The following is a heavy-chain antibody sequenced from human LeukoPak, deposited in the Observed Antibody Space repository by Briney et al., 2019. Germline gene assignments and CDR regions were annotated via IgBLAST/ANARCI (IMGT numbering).Heavy chain of an antibody. J-gene: IGHJ4*02. CDR2: IYYSGST. Sequence: PSETLSLTCTVSGGSISSSSYYWGWIRQPPGKGLEWIGSIYYSGSTYYNPSLKSRVTISVDTSKNQFSLKLSSVTAADTAVYYCASSLTYYYGSGSYSVREYYFDYWGQGTLVTVSS. CDR1: GGSISSSSYY. V-gene: IGHV4-39*07. CDR3: ASSLTYYYGSGSYSVREYYFDY. D-gene: IGHD3-10*01.